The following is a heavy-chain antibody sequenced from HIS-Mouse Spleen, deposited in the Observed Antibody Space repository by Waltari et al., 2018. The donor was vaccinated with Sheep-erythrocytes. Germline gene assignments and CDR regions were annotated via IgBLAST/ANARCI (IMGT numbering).Heavy chain of an antibody. CDR1: GGTFSSYA. CDR2: IIPSLGIG. CDR3: AQTGATTPHFDY. Sequence: QVQLVQSGAEVKKPGSSVKVSCKASGGTFSSYAISWVRQAPGQGLEWMGRIIPSLGIGNDAQKFQGRVTITADKSTSTAYMELSSLRSEDTAVYYCAQTGATTPHFDYWGQGTLVTVSS. V-gene: IGHV1-69*04. D-gene: IGHD1-26*01. J-gene: IGHJ4*02.